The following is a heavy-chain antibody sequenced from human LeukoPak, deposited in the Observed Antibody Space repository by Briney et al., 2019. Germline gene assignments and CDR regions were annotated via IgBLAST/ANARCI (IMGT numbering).Heavy chain of an antibody. D-gene: IGHD3-10*01. Sequence: PSETLSLTCTVSGGSISSSTSYWGWLRQPPGKGLEWFGTIYYSGSTYYNPSLQSPVTISVHTSKTPFSWKLSSLTAPPSAVYYCAISIKVSGSLSYYDDGMDVWGQGTTVTVSS. CDR2: IYYSGST. CDR3: AISIKVSGSLSYYDDGMDV. V-gene: IGHV4-39*01. J-gene: IGHJ6*02. CDR1: GGSISSSTSY.